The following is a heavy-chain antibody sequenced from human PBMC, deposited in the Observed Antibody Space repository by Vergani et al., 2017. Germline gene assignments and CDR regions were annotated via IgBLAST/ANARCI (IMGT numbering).Heavy chain of an antibody. J-gene: IGHJ4*02. CDR2: ISWNSGSI. Sequence: EVQLVESGGGLVQPGRSLRLSCAASGFTFDDYAMHWVRQAPGKGLEWVSGISWNSGSIGYADSVKGRVTSSRDNAKNSLYLQMNSLRAEDTALYYCAKAHLFSGYSYGSPSDYWGQGTLVTVSS. V-gene: IGHV3-9*01. CDR3: AKAHLFSGYSYGSPSDY. CDR1: GFTFDDYA. D-gene: IGHD5-18*01.